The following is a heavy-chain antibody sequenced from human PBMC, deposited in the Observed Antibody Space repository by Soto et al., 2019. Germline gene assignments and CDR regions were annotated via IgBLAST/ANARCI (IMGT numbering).Heavy chain of an antibody. V-gene: IGHV1-69*01. CDR3: AGSGSYSGWYCDS. CDR2: IIPSFRTA. J-gene: IGHJ4*02. D-gene: IGHD3-10*01. CDR1: GGTFSSYA. Sequence: QVQLVQSGAEVKKPGSSVKVSCEASGGTFSSYAITWVRQAPGQGLEWMGGIIPSFRTANYAQKFQGRVTITADESTSTAYMGLNSLRSEDTAVYYCAGSGSYSGWYCDSWGQGTLVTVSS.